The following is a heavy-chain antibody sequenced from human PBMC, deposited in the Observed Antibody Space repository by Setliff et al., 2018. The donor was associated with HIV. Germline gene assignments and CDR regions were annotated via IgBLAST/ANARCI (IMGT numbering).Heavy chain of an antibody. CDR3: TRPLTTSYYFWGDAFAI. CDR2: IYHSGST. CDR1: GGSISSGDYY. J-gene: IGHJ3*02. V-gene: IGHV4-30-4*08. Sequence: SETLSLTCTVSGGSISSGDYYWSWIRQPPGKGLEWIGYIYHSGSTSYNPSLRSRVTISVDTSKNQFSLKLTSVTAADTAVYYCTRPLTTSYYFWGDAFAIWGQGTMVTVSS. D-gene: IGHD3-10*02.